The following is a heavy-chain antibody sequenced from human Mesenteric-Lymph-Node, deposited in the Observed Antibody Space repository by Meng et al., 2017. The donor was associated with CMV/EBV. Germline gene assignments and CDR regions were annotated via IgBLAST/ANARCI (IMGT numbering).Heavy chain of an antibody. D-gene: IGHD5/OR15-5a*01. Sequence: GGSLRLSCTASGFSLSIYSMSWVRQAPGKGLEWVAYIGTGSTKYYADSLEGRFTVSRDDAKNSLYLQMNSLRGEDTAVYSCVRDPVVSGLDVWGQGTTVTVSS. J-gene: IGHJ6*02. CDR2: IGTGSTK. CDR3: VRDPVVSGLDV. V-gene: IGHV3-48*04. CDR1: GFSLSIYS.